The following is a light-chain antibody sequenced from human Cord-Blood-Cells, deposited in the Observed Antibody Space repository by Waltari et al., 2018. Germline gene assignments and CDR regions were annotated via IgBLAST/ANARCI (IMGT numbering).Light chain of an antibody. CDR3: QQSYSTPQT. J-gene: IGKJ1*01. CDR2: AAS. CDR1: QSISSH. Sequence: DIQMTQSPSSLSASVGDRVTITCRASQSISSHLNWYQQKPGQAPKLLIYAASSLQSGVPSRFSGSGSGTDFTLTISSLQPEDFATYYCQQSYSTPQTFGQGTKVEIK. V-gene: IGKV1-39*01.